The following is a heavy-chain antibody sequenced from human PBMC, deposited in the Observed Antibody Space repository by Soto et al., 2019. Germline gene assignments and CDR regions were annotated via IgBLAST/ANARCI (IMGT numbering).Heavy chain of an antibody. Sequence: SETLSLTCTVSGGSISDFYWSWLRQHPGKGLEWIGYIYYSGSTNSNLSLQSRVTISVDTSKNQFSLTLRSMTPADTAVYYWAREVGLAARTSDRWGPGTLVTVSS. J-gene: IGHJ5*02. V-gene: IGHV4-59*01. CDR2: IYYSGST. CDR1: GGSISDFY. D-gene: IGHD6-6*01. CDR3: AREVGLAARTSDR.